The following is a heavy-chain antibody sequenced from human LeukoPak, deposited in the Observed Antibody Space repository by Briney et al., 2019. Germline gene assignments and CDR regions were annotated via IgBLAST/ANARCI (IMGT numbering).Heavy chain of an antibody. V-gene: IGHV3-48*03. CDR3: ARDYSVSYYDILTGYFFHYGMDV. D-gene: IGHD3-9*01. J-gene: IGHJ6*04. CDR1: GFTFSSYE. CDR2: ISSSGSTI. Sequence: GGSLRLSCAASGFTFSSYEMNWVRQAPGKGLEWVSYISSSGSTIYYADSVKGRFTISRDNAKNSLYLQMNSLRAEDTAVYYCARDYSVSYYDILTGYFFHYGMDVWGKGTTVTVSS.